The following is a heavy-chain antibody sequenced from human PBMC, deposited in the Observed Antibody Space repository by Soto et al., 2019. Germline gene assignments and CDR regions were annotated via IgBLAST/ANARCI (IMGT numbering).Heavy chain of an antibody. CDR3: ARGSNLMVGWFDP. Sequence: SETLSLTCAVSGGSISSGGYSWSWSRQPPGKGLEWIGYIYHIGSTYYNPSLKSRVTISVDRSKNQFSLKLSSVTAADTAVYYCARGSNLMVGWFDPWGQGTLVTVSS. J-gene: IGHJ5*02. CDR2: IYHIGST. V-gene: IGHV4-30-2*01. CDR1: GGSISSGGYS. D-gene: IGHD2-8*01.